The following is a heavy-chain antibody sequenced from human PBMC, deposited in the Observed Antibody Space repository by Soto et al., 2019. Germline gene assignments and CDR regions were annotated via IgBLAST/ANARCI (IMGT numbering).Heavy chain of an antibody. V-gene: IGHV5-51*01. CDR1: GYPFSTYW. Sequence: PGESLKISCKGSGYPFSTYWIAWVRQMPGKGLEWMGIIYPGDSDTRYSPSFQGQVTISADKSTSTAYLQWSSLKASDTAMYYCATSRGGKGRFDYWGQGTLVTVSS. CDR3: ATSRGGKGRFDY. CDR2: IYPGDSDT. D-gene: IGHD2-15*01. J-gene: IGHJ4*02.